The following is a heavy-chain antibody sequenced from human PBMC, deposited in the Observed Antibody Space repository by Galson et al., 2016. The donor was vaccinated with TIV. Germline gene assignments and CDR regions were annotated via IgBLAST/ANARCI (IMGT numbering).Heavy chain of an antibody. J-gene: IGHJ4*02. D-gene: IGHD5-18*01. Sequence: CAISGDSVSSSGTAWIWIRQSPSRGLEWLARTFYRSEWYYDYAPSVKGRINIKPDTSKNQFSLELTSVTPDDTGVYFCARDIGGYNLNRPYNGGRFLDYWGQGSPVSVSS. V-gene: IGHV6-1*01. CDR3: ARDIGGYNLNRPYNGGRFLDY. CDR1: GDSVSSSGTA. CDR2: TFYRSEWYY.